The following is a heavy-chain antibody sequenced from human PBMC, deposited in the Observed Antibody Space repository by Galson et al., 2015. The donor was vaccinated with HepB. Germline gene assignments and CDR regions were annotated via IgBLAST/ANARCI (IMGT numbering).Heavy chain of an antibody. J-gene: IGHJ6*02. V-gene: IGHV3-23*01. Sequence: SLRLCCAASGLTFSGYAMYWVRQAPGKGLEWVSGTGGSGRSTYYADSVKGRFTISRDNSKNTLYLQMSSLRAEDTAVYYCAKRQSSSWDASYYYGMDVWGQGTTVTVSS. CDR3: AKRQSSSWDASYYYGMDV. CDR1: GLTFSGYA. D-gene: IGHD6-13*01. CDR2: TGGSGRST.